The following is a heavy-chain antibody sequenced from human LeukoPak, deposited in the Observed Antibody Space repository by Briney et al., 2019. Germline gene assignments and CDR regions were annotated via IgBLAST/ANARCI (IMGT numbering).Heavy chain of an antibody. CDR2: IYSGGST. D-gene: IGHD5/OR15-5a*01. CDR1: GFTVSSNY. V-gene: IGHV3-53*01. Sequence: QTGGSLRLSCAASGFTVSSNYMSWVRQAPGKGLEWVSVIYSGGSTYYADSVKGRFTISRDNSKNTLYLQMNSLRAEDTAVYYCARASTFRYDYWGQGTLVTVSS. J-gene: IGHJ4*02. CDR3: ARASTFRYDY.